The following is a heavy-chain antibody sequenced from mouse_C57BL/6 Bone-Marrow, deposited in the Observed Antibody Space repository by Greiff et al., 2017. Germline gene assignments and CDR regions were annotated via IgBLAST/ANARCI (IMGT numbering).Heavy chain of an antibody. CDR2: INPGSGGT. CDR1: GYAFPTYL. V-gene: IGHV1-54*01. CDR3: ASGSFAY. Sequence: VMLVESGAELVRPGTSVKVSCKASGYAFPTYLIEWVKQRPGQGFEWIGVINPGSGGTNYNEKFKGKATLTADKSSSTAYMQLSSLTSEDAAVYFCASGSFAYWGQGTRVTVSA. J-gene: IGHJ3*01.